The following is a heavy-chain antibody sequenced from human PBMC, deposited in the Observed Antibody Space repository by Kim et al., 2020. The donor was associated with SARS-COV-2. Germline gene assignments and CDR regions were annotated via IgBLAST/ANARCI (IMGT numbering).Heavy chain of an antibody. Sequence: GESLKISCKGSGYSFTSYWIGWVRQMPGKGLEWMGIIYPGDSDTRYSPSFQGQVTISADKSISTAYLQWSSLKASDTAMYYCARRDYCSSTSCYADDAFDIWGQGTMVTVSS. D-gene: IGHD2-2*01. V-gene: IGHV5-51*01. CDR3: ARRDYCSSTSCYADDAFDI. CDR1: GYSFTSYW. J-gene: IGHJ3*02. CDR2: IYPGDSDT.